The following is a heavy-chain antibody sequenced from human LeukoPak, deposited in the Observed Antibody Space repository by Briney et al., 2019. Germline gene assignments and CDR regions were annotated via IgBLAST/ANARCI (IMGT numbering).Heavy chain of an antibody. CDR3: ARGGAYCGGDCYSDAFDI. CDR1: GYTFSGSY. Sequence: ASVKVSCKTSGYTFSGSYIHWVRQAPGQGLEWMGRINPNSGDTNYAQNFQGRVTMTRDTSITTAYMELSSLTSDDTAVYYCARGGAYCGGDCYSDAFDIWGQGTMVTVSS. CDR2: INPNSGDT. J-gene: IGHJ3*02. V-gene: IGHV1-2*06. D-gene: IGHD2-21*02.